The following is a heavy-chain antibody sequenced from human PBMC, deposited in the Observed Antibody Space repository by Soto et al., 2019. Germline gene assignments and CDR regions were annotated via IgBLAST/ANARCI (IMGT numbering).Heavy chain of an antibody. V-gene: IGHV1-18*04. J-gene: IGHJ6*02. CDR1: GYTFTNNG. D-gene: IGHD1-1*01. Sequence: QVQLVQSGGEVRKPGASVQFSCKTSGYTFTNNGINWVRQAPGQGLEWMGWISGYNANTKYAQKFQGRVTLTTDTLTSTAFMDLGSLRSDDTAVVYCASGSTHSNMDVWGQGTTVTVSS. CDR3: ASGSTHSNMDV. CDR2: ISGYNANT.